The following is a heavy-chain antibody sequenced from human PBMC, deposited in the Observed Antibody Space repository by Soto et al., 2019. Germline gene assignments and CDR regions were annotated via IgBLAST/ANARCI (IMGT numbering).Heavy chain of an antibody. D-gene: IGHD2-8*01. CDR1: GFTFSSYD. V-gene: IGHV3-13*01. J-gene: IGHJ4*02. CDR3: VAWVSAHFDF. CDR2: IDIGGNT. Sequence: EVELVESGGGLVQPGGSLRLSCAASGFTFSSYDMHWVRQATGKGLEWVSAIDIGGNTFYPGSVQGRFTISRDNSRNTLDLHMGSLRAEDTATYYCVAWVSAHFDFWGQGTLVTVSS.